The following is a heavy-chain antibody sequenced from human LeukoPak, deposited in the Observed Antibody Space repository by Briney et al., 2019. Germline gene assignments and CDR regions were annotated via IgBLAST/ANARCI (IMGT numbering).Heavy chain of an antibody. CDR1: GITFNNSA. J-gene: IGHJ4*01. CDR2: LSGSGITT. V-gene: IGHV3-23*01. Sequence: GGSLRPSRAASGITFNNSAMSGVRPAPGKGLEWVATLSGSGITTYYADSVKGRFTLSRDNSKNTLYLQMNSLRAEDTAVYYCAKGIYSSGWSYFDYWGHGTLVTVSS. CDR3: AKGIYSSGWSYFDY. D-gene: IGHD6-19*01.